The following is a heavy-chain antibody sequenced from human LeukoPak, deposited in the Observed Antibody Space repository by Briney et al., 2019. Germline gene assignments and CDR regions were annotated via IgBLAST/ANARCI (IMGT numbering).Heavy chain of an antibody. D-gene: IGHD3-9*01. J-gene: IGHJ3*02. CDR2: INHSGRT. V-gene: IGHV4-34*01. Sequence: PSETLSLTCAVYGGSFSGYYWSWIRQPPGKGLEWIGEINHSGRTNYNPSLKSRVTISVDTSKNQFSLKLSSVTAADTAVYYCARLTGYRIESAFDIWGQGTMVTVSS. CDR3: ARLTGYRIESAFDI. CDR1: GGSFSGYY.